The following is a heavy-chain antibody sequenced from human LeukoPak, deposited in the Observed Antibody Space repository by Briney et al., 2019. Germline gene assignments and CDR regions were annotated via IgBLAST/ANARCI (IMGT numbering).Heavy chain of an antibody. V-gene: IGHV1-69*02. CDR2: IIPILDIA. CDR1: GGTFSSYT. Sequence: SVKVSCKASGGTFSSYTISWVRQAPGQGLEWMGRIIPILDIANYAQKFQGRVTITADKSTSTAYMELSSLRSEDTAVYYCATRYSSGWYYFDYWGQGTLVTVSS. CDR3: ATRYSSGWYYFDY. J-gene: IGHJ4*02. D-gene: IGHD6-19*01.